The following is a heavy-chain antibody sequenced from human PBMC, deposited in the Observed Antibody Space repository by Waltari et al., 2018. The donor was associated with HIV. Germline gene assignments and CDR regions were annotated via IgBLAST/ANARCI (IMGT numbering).Heavy chain of an antibody. CDR2: IYYSVST. CDR1: GGSIGSYY. J-gene: IGHJ4*02. D-gene: IGHD2-15*01. V-gene: IGHV4-59*01. Sequence: QVQLQESGPGLVKPSETLSLTCTVSGGSIGSYYWSWIRQPPGKGLEWIGYIYYSVSTNYNPSLKSRVTISVDTSKYQFSLKLSSVTAADTAVYYCARGIVVVVAATPHFDYWGQGTLVTVSS. CDR3: ARGIVVVVAATPHFDY.